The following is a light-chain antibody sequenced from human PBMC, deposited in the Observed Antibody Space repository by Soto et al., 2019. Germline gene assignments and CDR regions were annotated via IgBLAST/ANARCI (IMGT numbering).Light chain of an antibody. V-gene: IGLV2-8*01. CDR1: SSDVGVYNY. CDR2: EVS. CDR3: SSFAGNNNLV. Sequence: QSALTQPPSASGSPGQSVTISCTGTSSDVGVYNYVSWYQQHPGKAPKLMIYEVSKRPPGVPDRFSGSKSGNTASLTVSGLQAEDEADYYCSSFAGNNNLVFGGGTKLTVL. J-gene: IGLJ2*01.